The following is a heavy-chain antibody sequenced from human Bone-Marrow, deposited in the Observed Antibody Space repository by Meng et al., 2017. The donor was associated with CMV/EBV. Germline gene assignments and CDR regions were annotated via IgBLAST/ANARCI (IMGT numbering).Heavy chain of an antibody. Sequence: GGSLRLSCAASGFIFRSYGMHWVRQAPGKGLEWLAVIWYDGSNRYYGDSVKGRFTISRDNSKNTLYLQMNSLRAEDTAVYYCAGSWTLDPYFDYWGQGTLVTVSS. CDR2: IWYDGSNR. J-gene: IGHJ4*02. CDR3: AGSWTLDPYFDY. V-gene: IGHV3-33*01. D-gene: IGHD3/OR15-3a*01. CDR1: GFIFRSYG.